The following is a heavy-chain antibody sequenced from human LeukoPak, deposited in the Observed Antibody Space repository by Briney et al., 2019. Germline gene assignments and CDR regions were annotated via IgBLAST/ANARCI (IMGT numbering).Heavy chain of an antibody. CDR1: GGSFSGYY. CDR3: ARIRSDYDSSGYYHWFFDY. Sequence: PSETLSLTCAVYGGSFSGYYWSWIRQPPGKGLEWIGEINHSGSTNYNPSLKSRVTISVDTSKNQFSLKLSSVTAADTAVYYCARIRSDYDSSGYYHWFFDYWGQGTLVTVSS. D-gene: IGHD3-22*01. J-gene: IGHJ4*02. CDR2: INHSGST. V-gene: IGHV4-34*01.